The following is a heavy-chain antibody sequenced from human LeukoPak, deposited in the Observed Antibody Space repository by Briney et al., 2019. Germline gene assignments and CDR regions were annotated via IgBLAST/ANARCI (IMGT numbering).Heavy chain of an antibody. D-gene: IGHD5-18*01. Sequence: GASVKVSCKASGYTFTGYYMHWVRQAPGQGLEWMGWINPNSGGTNYAQKFQGRVTMTRDTSISTAYMELSRLRSDDTAVYYCASSSRFRLSYGNWFDPWGQGTLVTVSS. V-gene: IGHV1-2*02. CDR1: GYTFTGYY. CDR3: ASSSRFRLSYGNWFDP. J-gene: IGHJ5*02. CDR2: INPNSGGT.